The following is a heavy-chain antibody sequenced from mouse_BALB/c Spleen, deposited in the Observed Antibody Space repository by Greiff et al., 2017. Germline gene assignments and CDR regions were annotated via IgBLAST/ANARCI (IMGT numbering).Heavy chain of an antibody. J-gene: IGHJ4*01. V-gene: IGHV1-80*01. CDR1: GYAFSSYW. CDR2: IYPGDGDT. Sequence: QVQLQQSGAELVRPGSSVKISCKASGYAFSSYWMNWVKQRPGQGLEWIGQIYPGDGDTNYNGKFKGKATLTADKSSSTAYMQLSSLTSEDSAVYFCARRGRDYYAMDYWGQGTSVTVSS. CDR3: ARRGRDYYAMDY.